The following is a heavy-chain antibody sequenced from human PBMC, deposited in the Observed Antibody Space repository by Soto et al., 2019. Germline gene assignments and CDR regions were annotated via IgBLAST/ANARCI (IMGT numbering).Heavy chain of an antibody. CDR1: GGSISSGGHY. CDR2: ISYTGST. J-gene: IGHJ4*02. D-gene: IGHD6-19*01. CDR3: AKEARQGLVTIDY. V-gene: IGHV4-31*03. Sequence: QVQLQESGPGLVKPSQTLSLTCTVSGGSISSGGHYWSWIRQHPGKGLEWIGYISYTGSTYYNPSLKSRVTISADTSKNQFSLNLSSVTAADTAVYYCAKEARQGLVTIDYWGQGTLVTVSS.